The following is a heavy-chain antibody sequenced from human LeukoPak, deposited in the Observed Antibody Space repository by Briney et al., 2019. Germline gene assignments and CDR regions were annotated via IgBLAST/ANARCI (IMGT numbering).Heavy chain of an antibody. V-gene: IGHV4-34*01. CDR2: INHSGST. Sequence: PSETLSLTCAVYGGSFSGYYWSWIRQPPGKGLEWIGEINHSGSTNYNPSLKSRVTISVDTSKNQFSLKLSSVTAADTAVYYCARGGYGEVYFDYWGQGTLVTVSS. D-gene: IGHD4-17*01. CDR3: ARGGYGEVYFDY. CDR1: GGSFSGYY. J-gene: IGHJ4*02.